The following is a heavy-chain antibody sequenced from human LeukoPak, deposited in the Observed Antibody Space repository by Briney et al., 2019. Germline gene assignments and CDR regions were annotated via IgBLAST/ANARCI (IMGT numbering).Heavy chain of an antibody. V-gene: IGHV3-21*01. CDR2: ISSSSSYI. Sequence: GGSLRLSCAASGFTFSTYSMNWVRQAPGKGLEWVSSISSSSSYIYYADSVKGRFTISRDNAKNSLYLRMTSLRAEDTAVYYCARDVPGKYYNDYWGQGTLVTVSS. CDR3: ARDVPGKYYNDY. CDR1: GFTFSTYS. J-gene: IGHJ4*02.